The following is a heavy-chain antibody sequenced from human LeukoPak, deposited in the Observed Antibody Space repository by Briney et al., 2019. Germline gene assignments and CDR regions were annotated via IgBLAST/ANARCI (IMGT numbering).Heavy chain of an antibody. Sequence: GGSLRLSCAASGFTISNNFMSWVRQAPGKGLEWVSVIYSGGNTCYADSVKGRFTISRDNSKNTLFLQMNSLRVDDTAIYYCARGTSSGWYGEAWGQGTLVTVSS. J-gene: IGHJ4*02. V-gene: IGHV3-66*01. CDR2: IYSGGNT. CDR3: ARGTSSGWYGEA. D-gene: IGHD6-19*01. CDR1: GFTISNNF.